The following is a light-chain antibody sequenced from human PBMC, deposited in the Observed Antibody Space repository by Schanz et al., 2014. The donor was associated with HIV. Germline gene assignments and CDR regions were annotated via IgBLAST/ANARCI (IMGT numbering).Light chain of an antibody. CDR3: QHYVNSPQT. J-gene: IGKJ1*01. CDR1: QSVNNN. V-gene: IGKV3D-15*01. Sequence: EIVMTQSPVTLSVSPGERVTLSCRASQSVNNNLAWYQQKSGQPPRLLIYGASTRATGIPARFSGSGSGTDFTLTISSLEPEDFAVYYCQHYVNSPQTFGQGTKVEIK. CDR2: GAS.